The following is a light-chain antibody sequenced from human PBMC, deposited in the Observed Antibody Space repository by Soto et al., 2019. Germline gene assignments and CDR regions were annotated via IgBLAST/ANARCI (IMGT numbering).Light chain of an antibody. CDR3: QQYHDWWT. V-gene: IGKV3-15*01. CDR1: QSVSAN. CDR2: DAS. J-gene: IGKJ1*01. Sequence: ETVMTQFPATLSVSPGERATLSCRASQSVSANLAWYRQIPGQAPRLLIYDASTRATGVPARFSGGGFGTEFTLTINSLQSEDFAVYYCQQYHDWWTFGQGTKVDIK.